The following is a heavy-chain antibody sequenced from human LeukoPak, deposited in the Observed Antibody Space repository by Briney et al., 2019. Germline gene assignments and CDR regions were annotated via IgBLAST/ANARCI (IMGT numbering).Heavy chain of an antibody. CDR3: APHGDSSGYYYGFGAFDI. CDR2: IYHSGST. Sequence: SETLSLTCAVSGYSISSGYYWGWIRQPPGKGLEWIGSIYHSGSTYYNPSLKSRVTISVDTSKHQLSPKLSSVTAADTAVYYCAPHGDSSGYYYGFGAFDIWGQGTMVTVSS. CDR1: GYSISSGYY. J-gene: IGHJ3*02. D-gene: IGHD3-22*01. V-gene: IGHV4-38-2*01.